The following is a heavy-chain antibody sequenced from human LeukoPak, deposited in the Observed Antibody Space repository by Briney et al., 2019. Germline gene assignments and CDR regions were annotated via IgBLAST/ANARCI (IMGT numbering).Heavy chain of an antibody. D-gene: IGHD1-1*01. Sequence: GESLKISWKRSGYRPATYWIGWARQMPGKGLEWMGIIYLGDSDTRYSPSFQGQVTISADQSISTAYLQWSSLKASDTAMYYCARRLHWQYHFDYWGQGTLVTVSS. J-gene: IGHJ4*02. CDR2: IYLGDSDT. CDR3: ARRLHWQYHFDY. CDR1: GYRPATYW. V-gene: IGHV5-51*01.